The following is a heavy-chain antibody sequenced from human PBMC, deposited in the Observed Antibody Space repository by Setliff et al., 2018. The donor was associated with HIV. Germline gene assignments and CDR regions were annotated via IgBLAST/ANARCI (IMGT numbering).Heavy chain of an antibody. J-gene: IGHJ5*02. D-gene: IGHD6-19*01. CDR2: VYASGTT. CDR3: ARPRRVRSRAWYWFDI. V-gene: IGHV4-61*02. Sequence: PSETLSLTCTVSGGSISSGSYYWTWMRQSAGKGLEWIGRVYASGTTNYNPSLKSRVTISMDSSQNQFSLNLTSVTAADTAVYYCARPRRVRSRAWYWFDIWGQGTLVTVSS. CDR1: GGSISSGSYY.